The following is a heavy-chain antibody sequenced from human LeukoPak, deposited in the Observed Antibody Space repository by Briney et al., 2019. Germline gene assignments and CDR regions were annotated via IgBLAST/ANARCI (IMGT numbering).Heavy chain of an antibody. CDR2: IYYTGNT. D-gene: IGHD4-17*01. J-gene: IGHJ2*01. CDR1: GASITSYY. V-gene: IGHV4-59*01. CDR3: ASLTTVTVSWYFDL. Sequence: SETLSLTCTVSGASITSYYWSWIRQPPGKGLGWIGYIYYTGNTNYNPSLKSRVTISLDTSKNQFSLKLNSVTAADTAVYYCASLTTVTVSWYFDLWGRGTVVDVSS.